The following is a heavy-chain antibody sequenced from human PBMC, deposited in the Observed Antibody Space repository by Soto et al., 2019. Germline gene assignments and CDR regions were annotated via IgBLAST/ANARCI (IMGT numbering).Heavy chain of an antibody. J-gene: IGHJ6*02. V-gene: IGHV1-69*01. D-gene: IGHD5-18*01. CDR2: IIPIFGTA. Sequence: QVQLVQSGAEVKKPGSSVKVSCKASGGTFSSYAISWVRQAPRQGLEWMGGIIPIFGTANYAQKFQGRVTITADESTSTGYMELSSLRSEDTAVYYCARPRKAMEYYYGMDVWGQGTTVTVSS. CDR1: GGTFSSYA. CDR3: ARPRKAMEYYYGMDV.